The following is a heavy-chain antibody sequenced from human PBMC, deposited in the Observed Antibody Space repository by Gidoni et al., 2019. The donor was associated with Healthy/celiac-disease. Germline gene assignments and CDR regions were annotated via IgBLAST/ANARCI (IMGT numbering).Heavy chain of an antibody. V-gene: IGHV3-23*01. D-gene: IGHD3-10*01. J-gene: IGHJ5*02. CDR2: ISGSGGST. CDR3: AKGYGSGRWFDP. Sequence: EVQLLESGGGLVQPGGSLRLSCAASGFTFSSYAMSWVRKAPGKGLEWVSAISGSGGSTYYADSVKGRFTISRDNSKNTLYLQMNSLRAEDTAVYYCAKGYGSGRWFDPWGQGTLVTVSS. CDR1: GFTFSSYA.